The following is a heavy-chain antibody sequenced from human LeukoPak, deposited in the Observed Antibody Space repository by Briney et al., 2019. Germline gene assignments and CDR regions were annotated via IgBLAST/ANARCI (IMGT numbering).Heavy chain of an antibody. CDR1: GFTFSSYA. D-gene: IGHD6-19*01. Sequence: GRSLRLSCAAFGFTFSSYAMHWVRQAPGKGLEWVAVISYDGSNKYYADSVKGRFTISRDNSKNTLYLQMNSLRAEDTAVYYCASLAVAGTGNYWGQGTLVTVSS. J-gene: IGHJ4*02. CDR3: ASLAVAGTGNY. CDR2: ISYDGSNK. V-gene: IGHV3-30*04.